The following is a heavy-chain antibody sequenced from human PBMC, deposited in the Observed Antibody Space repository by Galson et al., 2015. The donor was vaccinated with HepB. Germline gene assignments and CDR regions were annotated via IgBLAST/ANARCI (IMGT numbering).Heavy chain of an antibody. J-gene: IGHJ1*01. Sequence: SLRLSCAASGFTFNNAWMSWVRQAPGKGLEWVGRIKSKTDSGTTDYAAPLKGRFTISRDDSKNMLYLQMSSLKTEDTAVYFCATLRGSGLQYFQHWGQGTLVTVSS. D-gene: IGHD6-19*01. CDR3: ATLRGSGLQYFQH. CDR2: IKSKTDSGTT. CDR1: GFTFNNAW. V-gene: IGHV3-15*01.